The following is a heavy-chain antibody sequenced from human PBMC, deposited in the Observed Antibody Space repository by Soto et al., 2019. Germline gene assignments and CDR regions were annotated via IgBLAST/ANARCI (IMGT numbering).Heavy chain of an antibody. Sequence: PSETLSLTCTVSGGSISSYYWSWIRQPPGKGLEWIGYIYYSGSTNYNPSLKSRVTISVDTSKNQFSLKLSSVTAADTAVYYCARGWITVEFDYWGQGTLVTVSS. V-gene: IGHV4-59*01. D-gene: IGHD6-19*01. J-gene: IGHJ4*02. CDR3: ARGWITVEFDY. CDR1: GGSISSYY. CDR2: IYYSGST.